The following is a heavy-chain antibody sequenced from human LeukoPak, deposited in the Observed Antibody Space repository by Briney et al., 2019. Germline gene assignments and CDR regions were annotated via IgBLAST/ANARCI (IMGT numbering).Heavy chain of an antibody. D-gene: IGHD5-12*01. J-gene: IGHJ6*02. Sequence: GGSLRLSCAASGFTFSSYAMSWVRQAPGKGLEWGSAISGSGGSTYYADSVKGRFTISRDNSKNTLYLQMNSLRAEDTAVYYCAKDPTITKYSMDVWGQGTTVTVSS. CDR3: AKDPTITKYSMDV. CDR2: ISGSGGST. V-gene: IGHV3-23*01. CDR1: GFTFSSYA.